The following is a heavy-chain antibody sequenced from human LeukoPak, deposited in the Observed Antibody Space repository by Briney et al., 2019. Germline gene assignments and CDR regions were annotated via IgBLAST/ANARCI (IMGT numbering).Heavy chain of an antibody. CDR1: SCSIINDY. V-gene: IGHV1-46*01. Sequence: ASLKVSCKACSCSIINDYMLYGLQAPGQGLEWVGLISPSGDSTDYSKKFQGRITMNREPSTSTIYMELNSLESEDTAVWYCASEAHGYKQFDYWGQGTLVTVSS. CDR2: ISPSGDST. J-gene: IGHJ4*02. D-gene: IGHD5-24*01. CDR3: ASEAHGYKQFDY.